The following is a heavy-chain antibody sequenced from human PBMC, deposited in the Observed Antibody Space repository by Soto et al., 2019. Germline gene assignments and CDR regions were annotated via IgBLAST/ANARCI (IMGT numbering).Heavy chain of an antibody. Sequence: SETLSLTCTVSGGSISSYYWSWIRQPPGKGLECIGYMYYSGSTNYNPSLKSRVTISVDTSKNQFSLKLSSVTAADTAVYYCASARDCSSTNCYPYYFDYWGQGTLVTVS. V-gene: IGHV4-59*08. CDR1: GGSISSYY. CDR3: ASARDCSSTNCYPYYFDY. CDR2: MYYSGST. D-gene: IGHD2-2*01. J-gene: IGHJ4*02.